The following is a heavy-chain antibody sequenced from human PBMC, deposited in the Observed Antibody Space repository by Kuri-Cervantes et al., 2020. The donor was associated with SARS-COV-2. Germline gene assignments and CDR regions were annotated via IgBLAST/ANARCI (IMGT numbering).Heavy chain of an antibody. CDR2: ISAYNGNT. CDR1: GYTFTSYG. J-gene: IGHJ6*03. D-gene: IGHD5-18*01. Sequence: ASVKVSCKASGYTFTSYGISWVRQAPGQGLEWMGWISAYNGNTNYVQKLQGRVTMTTDTSTSTAYMELRSLRSDDTAVYYCAREGDTAMVRYYYYMDVWGKGTTVPSP. CDR3: AREGDTAMVRYYYYMDV. V-gene: IGHV1-18*01.